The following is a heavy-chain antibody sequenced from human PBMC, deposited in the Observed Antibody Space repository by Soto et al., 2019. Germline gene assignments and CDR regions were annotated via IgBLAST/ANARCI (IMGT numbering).Heavy chain of an antibody. D-gene: IGHD6-13*01. CDR1: GFTFSSYA. CDR2: ISGSGGST. J-gene: IGHJ6*02. CDR3: AKDRLKGAAVETPGYYYYYYGMDV. Sequence: GGSLRLSCAASGFTFSSYAMSWVRQAPGKGLEWVSAISGSGGSTYYADSVKGRFTISRDNSKDTLYLQMNSLRAEDTAVYYCAKDRLKGAAVETPGYYYYYYGMDVWGQGTTVTVSS. V-gene: IGHV3-23*01.